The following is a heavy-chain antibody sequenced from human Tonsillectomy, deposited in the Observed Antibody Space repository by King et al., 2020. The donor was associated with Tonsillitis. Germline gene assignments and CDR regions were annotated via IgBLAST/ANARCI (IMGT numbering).Heavy chain of an antibody. V-gene: IGHV3-23*04. Sequence: VQLVESGGDLVQPGGSLRLSCAASGFTFSDYAMTWVRQAPGKGLEWVSGISISGNNTYYAASVKGRFTLSRDNSKNTLHLQMNSLRAEDTAIYYCVMTTPYYFDYWGQGTLVTVSS. CDR3: VMTTPYYFDY. CDR2: ISISGNNT. CDR1: GFTFSDYA. D-gene: IGHD1-1*01. J-gene: IGHJ4*02.